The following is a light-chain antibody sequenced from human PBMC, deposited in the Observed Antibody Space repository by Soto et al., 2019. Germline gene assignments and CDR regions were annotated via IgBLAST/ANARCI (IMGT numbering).Light chain of an antibody. CDR3: QQYNSQWT. Sequence: TQSPGTLSLSPGERATLSCRASQSISSWLAWYQQKPGRAPKLLIYKASSLESGVPSRFSGSGSGTEFTLTISSLQPDDFATYYCQQYNSQWTFGQGTKVEFK. V-gene: IGKV1-5*03. CDR2: KAS. CDR1: QSISSW. J-gene: IGKJ1*01.